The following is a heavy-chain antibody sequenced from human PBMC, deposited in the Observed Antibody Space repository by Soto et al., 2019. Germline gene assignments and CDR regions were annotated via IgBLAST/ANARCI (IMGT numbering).Heavy chain of an antibody. D-gene: IGHD5-18*01. CDR3: AKATAMDLYYFDY. J-gene: IGHJ4*02. V-gene: IGHV3-23*01. Sequence: PGGSLRLSCAASGFTFSSYAMSWVCQAPGKGLEWVSAISGSGGSTYYADSVKGRFTISRDNSKNTLYLQMNSLRAEDTAVYYCAKATAMDLYYFDYWGQGTLVTVSS. CDR1: GFTFSSYA. CDR2: ISGSGGST.